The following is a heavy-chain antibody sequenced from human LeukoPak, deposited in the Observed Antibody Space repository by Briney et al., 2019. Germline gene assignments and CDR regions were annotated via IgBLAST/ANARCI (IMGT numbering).Heavy chain of an antibody. Sequence: GGSLRLSCAAPGFTFSSYGMHRVRQAPGKGLEWVAVIWYDGSNKYYADSVKGRFTISRDNSKNTLYLQMNSLRAEDTAVYYCARESAEYFDYWGQGTLVTVSS. V-gene: IGHV3-33*01. CDR1: GFTFSSYG. CDR3: ARESAEYFDY. D-gene: IGHD1-14*01. CDR2: IWYDGSNK. J-gene: IGHJ4*02.